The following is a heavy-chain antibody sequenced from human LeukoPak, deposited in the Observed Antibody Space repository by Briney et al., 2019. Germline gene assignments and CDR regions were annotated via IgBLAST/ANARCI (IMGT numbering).Heavy chain of an antibody. CDR3: ARGPNSNWSGLDF. CDR1: GNYW. CDR2: ISPTGSTT. D-gene: IGHD6-6*01. V-gene: IGHV3-74*01. J-gene: IGHJ4*02. Sequence: GGSLRLSCAASGNYWMHWARQLPGKGLVWVLRISPTGSTTSYADSVKGRFTVSRDNAKNTLYLQVNNLRAEDTAVYYCARGPNSNWSGLDFWGQGTLHTVSS.